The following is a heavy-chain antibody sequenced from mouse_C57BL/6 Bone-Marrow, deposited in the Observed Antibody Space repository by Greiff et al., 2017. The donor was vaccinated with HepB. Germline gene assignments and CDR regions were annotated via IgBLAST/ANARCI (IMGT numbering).Heavy chain of an antibody. CDR3: AKGAFITTGY. J-gene: IGHJ2*01. Sequence: QVQLQQSGAELVRPGASVKLSCKASGYTFTSYGISWVKQSPGQGLEWIGEIYPRSGNTYYNEKFKGKATLTADKSSSTAYMELRSLTSEDSAVYFCAKGAFITTGYWGQGTTLTVSS. CDR1: GYTFTSYG. D-gene: IGHD1-1*01. CDR2: IYPRSGNT. V-gene: IGHV1-81*01.